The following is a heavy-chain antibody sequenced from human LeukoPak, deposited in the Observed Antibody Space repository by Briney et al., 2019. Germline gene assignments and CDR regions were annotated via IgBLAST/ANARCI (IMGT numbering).Heavy chain of an antibody. D-gene: IGHD3-3*01. CDR1: GGSFSGYC. CDR2: INHSGST. Sequence: KSSETLSLTCAVYGGSFSGYCWSWIRQPPGKGLEWIGEINHSGSTNYNPSLKSRVTISVDTSKNQFSLKLSSVTAADTAVYYCARDGYDFWSGHYYMDVWGKGTTVTVSS. J-gene: IGHJ6*03. CDR3: ARDGYDFWSGHYYMDV. V-gene: IGHV4-34*01.